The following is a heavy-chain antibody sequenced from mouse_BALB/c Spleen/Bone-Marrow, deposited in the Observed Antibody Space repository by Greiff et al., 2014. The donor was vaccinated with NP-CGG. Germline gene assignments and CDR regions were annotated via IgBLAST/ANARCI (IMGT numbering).Heavy chain of an antibody. Sequence: VQLKESGPGLVKPSQSLSLTCTVTGYSITSDHAWNWIRQFPGNKLEWMGYISYSGSTSYNPSLKSRISITRDTSKNQFFLQLNSVTTEDTATYYCARYDYDVGYFDYWGQGTTLTVSS. CDR2: ISYSGST. CDR1: GYSITSDHA. V-gene: IGHV3-2*02. CDR3: ARYDYDVGYFDY. J-gene: IGHJ2*01. D-gene: IGHD2-4*01.